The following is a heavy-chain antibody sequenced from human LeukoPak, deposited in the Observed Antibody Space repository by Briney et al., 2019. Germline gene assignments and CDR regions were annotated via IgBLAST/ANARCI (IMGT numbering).Heavy chain of an antibody. Sequence: PSETLSLTCRVSGASVSNYYWSWIRQSPGKGLEWIGFFHYSGSTNYNPSLNSRVTTSIDTSMNQLSLTLVSVTAADMAVYFCARHHDGGPKLRLDFWGLGVLVTVSS. CDR3: ARHHDGGPKLRLDF. V-gene: IGHV4-59*08. J-gene: IGHJ4*02. CDR2: FHYSGST. D-gene: IGHD2-15*01. CDR1: GASVSNYY.